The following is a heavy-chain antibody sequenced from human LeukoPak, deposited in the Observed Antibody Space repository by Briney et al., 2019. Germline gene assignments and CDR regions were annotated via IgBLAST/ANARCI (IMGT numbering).Heavy chain of an antibody. J-gene: IGHJ4*02. V-gene: IGHV1-69*01. D-gene: IGHD2-2*01. CDR3: ATSPLKRNAYCSSTSCWFFDY. CDR2: IIPIFGTA. Sequence: SVKVSCKASGGTFSSYAISWVRQAPGQGLEWMGGIIPIFGTANYAQKFQGRVTITAGESTSTAYMELSSLRSEDTAVYYCATSPLKRNAYCSSTSCWFFDYWGQGTLVTVSS. CDR1: GGTFSSYA.